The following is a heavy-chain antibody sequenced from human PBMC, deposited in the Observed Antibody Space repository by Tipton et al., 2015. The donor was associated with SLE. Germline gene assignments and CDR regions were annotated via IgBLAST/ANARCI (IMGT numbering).Heavy chain of an antibody. Sequence: TLSLTCSVSGGSIYSSRYYWGWIRQPPGKGLEWIGSISYSGSTYYNPSLKSRITVSVDTSKNQFSLKLRSVTAADTAVYYCARHERFSRWFDPWGQGTRVTVSS. CDR1: GGSIYSSRYY. CDR2: ISYSGST. CDR3: ARHERFSRWFDP. V-gene: IGHV4-39*07. J-gene: IGHJ5*02. D-gene: IGHD3-16*01.